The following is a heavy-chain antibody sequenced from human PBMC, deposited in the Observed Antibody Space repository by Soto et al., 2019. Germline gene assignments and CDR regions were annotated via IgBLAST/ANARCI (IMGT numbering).Heavy chain of an antibody. V-gene: IGHV1-69*12. J-gene: IGHJ5*02. CDR2: IIPMFGPA. CDR3: AKELSRPLRFDP. Sequence: QVQLVQSGAEVRKPGSSVKVSCKASGGIFSTYGVSWVRQAPGQGPEWMGGIIPMFGPANYAEKFQGRVTITADASTSTVYMVLGSLRSEDTAMYYCAKELSRPLRFDPWGQGTLVTVSS. CDR1: GGIFSTYG.